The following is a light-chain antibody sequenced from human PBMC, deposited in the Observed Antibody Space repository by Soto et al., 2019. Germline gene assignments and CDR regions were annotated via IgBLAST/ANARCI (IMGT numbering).Light chain of an antibody. V-gene: IGLV4-60*02. Sequence: QPVLTQSASASASLGSSVKLTCTLSSGHSSYIIAWHQQQPGKAPRYLMKLEGSGSYNKGSGVPDRFSGSSSGADRYLTISNLLFEDEAGYYCETWGSNTHAEFCGGTKLTVL. CDR1: SGHSSYI. CDR2: LEGSGSY. J-gene: IGLJ3*02. CDR3: ETWGSNTHAE.